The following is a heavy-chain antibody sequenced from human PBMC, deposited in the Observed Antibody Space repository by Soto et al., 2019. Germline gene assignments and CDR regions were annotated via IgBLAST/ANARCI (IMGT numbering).Heavy chain of an antibody. V-gene: IGHV4-61*03. CDR2: IYYGGST. D-gene: IGHD3-16*01. Sequence: QVQLQESGPGLVKPSETLSLTCTVSGGSVSSGGYLWSWIRQPPGKGLEWIGHIYYGGSTDYNPSLKRRVSVAVDPSNNRYALKLTSAATADTEIYYCARVGPCVGGGLDFWGQGTLVTVSS. CDR3: ARVGPCVGGGLDF. CDR1: GGSVSSGGYL. J-gene: IGHJ4*02.